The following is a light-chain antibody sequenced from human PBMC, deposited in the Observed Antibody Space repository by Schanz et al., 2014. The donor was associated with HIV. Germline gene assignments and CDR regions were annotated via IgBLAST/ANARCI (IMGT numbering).Light chain of an antibody. J-gene: IGKJ4*01. V-gene: IGKV3D-20*01. CDR3: QYFGSSGGT. Sequence: EIVLTQSPATLSLSPGERATLSCGASQYVSGSYVAWYQQKPGLAPGLLIYDASTRAAGIPDRFSGSGSGSNFTLIISRLEPEDCAVYYCQYFGSSGGTFGGGTKVEIK. CDR2: DAS. CDR1: QYVSGSY.